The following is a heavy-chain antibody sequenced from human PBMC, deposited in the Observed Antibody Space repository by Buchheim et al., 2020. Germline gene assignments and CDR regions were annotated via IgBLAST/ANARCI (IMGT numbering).Heavy chain of an antibody. V-gene: IGHV3-11*01. CDR2: SSSSCSTI. Sequence: QVQLVESGGGLVKPGGSLRLSCAASGFTFSDYYMSWIRQAPGKGLEWVSYSSSSCSTIYYADSVKGRFTISRDNAKNSLYLQINSLRAEDTAVYYCARAIPTYYYDSSGYWGPSGEPYYFDYWGQGT. J-gene: IGHJ4*02. CDR3: ARAIPTYYYDSSGYWGPSGEPYYFDY. CDR1: GFTFSDYY. D-gene: IGHD3-22*01.